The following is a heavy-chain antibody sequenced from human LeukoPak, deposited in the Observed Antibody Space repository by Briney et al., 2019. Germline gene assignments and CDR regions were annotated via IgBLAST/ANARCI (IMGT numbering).Heavy chain of an antibody. Sequence: SVKVSCKASGFTFTSSAMQWVRQARGQRLEWIGWIVVGNGNTNYAQKFQERVTITRDMSTSTAYMELSSLRSEDTAVYYCAADSSGWYGPFDYWGQGTLVTVSS. V-gene: IGHV1-58*02. CDR3: AADSSGWYGPFDY. CDR1: GFTFTSSA. CDR2: IVVGNGNT. D-gene: IGHD6-19*01. J-gene: IGHJ4*02.